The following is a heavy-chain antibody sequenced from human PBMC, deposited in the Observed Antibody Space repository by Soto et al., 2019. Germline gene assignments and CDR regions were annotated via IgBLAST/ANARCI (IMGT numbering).Heavy chain of an antibody. J-gene: IGHJ4*02. D-gene: IGHD2-2*01. Sequence: PSETLSLTCTVSGGSISSGDYYWSWIRQPPGKGLEWIGYIYYSGSTDYNPSLKSRVTISLDTSTNQFSLNLSTVTAADAAVYYCARVLLVALAMNSFGYLGQRTLVSGSS. CDR2: IYYSGST. CDR1: GGSISSGDYY. V-gene: IGHV4-30-4*01. CDR3: ARVLLVALAMNSFGY.